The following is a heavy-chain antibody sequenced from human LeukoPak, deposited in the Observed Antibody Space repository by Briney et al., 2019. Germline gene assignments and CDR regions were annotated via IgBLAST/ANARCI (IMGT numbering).Heavy chain of an antibody. CDR1: GYSISSGYY. Sequence: PSETLSLTCAVSGYSISSGYYWGWIRQPPGKGLEWIGSIYHSGSTYYNPSLKSRVTISVDTSKNQFSLKLSSVTAADTAVYYCARRGLGTTPYFDYWGQGTLVTVSS. CDR3: ARRGLGTTPYFDY. D-gene: IGHD4-17*01. V-gene: IGHV4-38-2*01. CDR2: IYHSGST. J-gene: IGHJ4*02.